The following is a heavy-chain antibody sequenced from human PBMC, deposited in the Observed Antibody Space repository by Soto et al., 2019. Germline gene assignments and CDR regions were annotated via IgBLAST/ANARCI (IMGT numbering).Heavy chain of an antibody. CDR2: INHSGST. V-gene: IGHV4-34*01. CDR1: GGSFSGYY. J-gene: IGHJ6*03. Sequence: PSETLSLTCAVYGGSFSGYYWSWIRQPPGKGLEWIGEINHSGSTNYNPSLKSRVTISVDTSKNQFSLKLSSVTAADTAVYYCARGDGSSWYRDYYYMDVWGKGTTVTVSS. CDR3: ARGDGSSWYRDYYYMDV. D-gene: IGHD6-13*01.